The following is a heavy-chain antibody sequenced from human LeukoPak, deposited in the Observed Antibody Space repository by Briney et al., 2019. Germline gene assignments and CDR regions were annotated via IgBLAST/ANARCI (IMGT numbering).Heavy chain of an antibody. CDR2: ISSSSSYI. D-gene: IGHD3-3*01. V-gene: IGHV3-21*01. CDR1: GFTFSSYS. J-gene: IGHJ6*03. CDR3: ASGGQPYYYYYMDV. Sequence: PGGSLRLSCAASGFTFSSYSMKWVRQAPGKGLEWVSSISSSSSYIYYADSVKGRFTISRDNAKNSLYLQMNSLRAEDTAVYYCASGGQPYYYYYMDVWGKGTTVTVSS.